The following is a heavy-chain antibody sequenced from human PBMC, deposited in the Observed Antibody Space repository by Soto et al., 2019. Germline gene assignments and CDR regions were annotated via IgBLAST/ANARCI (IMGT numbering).Heavy chain of an antibody. Sequence: SETLSLTCSVSGASISSRDYYWGWIRQTPGKGREWIGNIDYNGVTYYNPSLKSRVTFSNDTSKNQFSLRLASVTAADTAIYYCGRVMIGTSRHTDSDYWGQGTQGTVSS. D-gene: IGHD2-2*01. V-gene: IGHV4-39*01. CDR2: IDYNGVT. J-gene: IGHJ4*02. CDR3: GRVMIGTSRHTDSDY. CDR1: GASISSRDYY.